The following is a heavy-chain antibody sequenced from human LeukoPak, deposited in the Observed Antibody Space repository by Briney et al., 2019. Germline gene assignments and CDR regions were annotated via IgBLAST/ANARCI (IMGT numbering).Heavy chain of an antibody. J-gene: IGHJ4*02. D-gene: IGHD1-26*01. V-gene: IGHV4-59*12. Sequence: SETLSLTCTVSDGSISSYYWSWIRQPPGKGLEWIGYIYYSGSTNYNPSLKSRVTISVDTSKNQFSLKLSSVTAADTAVYYCARGSRWELPLDYWGQGTLVTVSS. CDR2: IYYSGST. CDR3: ARGSRWELPLDY. CDR1: DGSISSYY.